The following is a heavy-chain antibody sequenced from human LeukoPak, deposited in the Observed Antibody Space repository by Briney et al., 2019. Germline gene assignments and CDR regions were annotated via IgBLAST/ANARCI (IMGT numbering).Heavy chain of an antibody. Sequence: GGSLRLSCAASGFTFSSYGMHWVRQAPGKGLEWVSAISGSGGSTYYADSVKGRFTISRDNSKNTLYLQMNSLRAEDTAVYYCAKGSSSGWYGDFDYWGQGTLVTVSS. D-gene: IGHD6-19*01. CDR2: ISGSGGST. CDR3: AKGSSSGWYGDFDY. J-gene: IGHJ4*02. V-gene: IGHV3-23*01. CDR1: GFTFSSYG.